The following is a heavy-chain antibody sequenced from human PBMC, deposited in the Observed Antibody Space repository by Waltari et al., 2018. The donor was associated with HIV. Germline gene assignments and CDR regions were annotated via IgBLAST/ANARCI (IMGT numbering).Heavy chain of an antibody. CDR2: INTKTGNP. V-gene: IGHV7-4-1*02. CDR3: ARGPGRSLDY. CDR1: GYTLPNYA. D-gene: IGHD3-10*01. J-gene: IGHJ4*02. Sequence: QVQLEQSGSELKKPGASVKVSCKASGYTLPNYAMNWVRPAPGQGLEWVGWINTKTGNPTYAQGFTGRFVFSLDTYVSTAYLQISSLKPEDTAVYFCARGPGRSLDYWGQGTLVTVSS.